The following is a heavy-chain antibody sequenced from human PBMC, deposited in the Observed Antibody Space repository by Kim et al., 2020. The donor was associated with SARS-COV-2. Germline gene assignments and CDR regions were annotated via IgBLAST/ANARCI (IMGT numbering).Heavy chain of an antibody. Sequence: SETLSLTCTVSGGSISSSSYYWGWIRQPPGKGLEWIGSIYYSGSTYYNPSLKSRVTISVDTSKNQFSLKLSSVTAADTAVYYCARRTQQYYDSSGRNDAFDIWGQGTMVTVSS. CDR1: GGSISSSSYY. CDR3: ARRTQQYYDSSGRNDAFDI. CDR2: IYYSGST. V-gene: IGHV4-39*01. J-gene: IGHJ3*02. D-gene: IGHD3-22*01.